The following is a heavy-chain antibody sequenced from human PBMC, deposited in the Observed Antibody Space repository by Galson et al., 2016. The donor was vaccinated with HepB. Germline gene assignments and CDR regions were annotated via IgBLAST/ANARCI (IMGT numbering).Heavy chain of an antibody. CDR3: ARDRDATTVNWYFDL. J-gene: IGHJ2*01. D-gene: IGHD4-17*01. CDR1: GGSISRYY. Sequence: LSLTCTVSGGSISRYYWSWIRQPPGKGLEWIGYINYTGSTKYNPSLKSRVTISVDTSKNQFSLKLSSVTAADTAVYYCARDRDATTVNWYFDLWGRGTLVSVSS. CDR2: INYTGST. V-gene: IGHV4-59*01.